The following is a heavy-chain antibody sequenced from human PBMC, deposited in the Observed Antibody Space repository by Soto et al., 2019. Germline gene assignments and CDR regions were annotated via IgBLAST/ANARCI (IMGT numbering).Heavy chain of an antibody. CDR2: ISGSGGST. J-gene: IGHJ6*02. CDR3: AKESRFLEWFRPFDGMDV. D-gene: IGHD3-3*01. Sequence: GGSLRLSCAASGFTFSSYAMSWVRQAPGKGLEWVSAISGSGGSTYYADSVKGRFTISRDNSKNTLYLQMNSLRAEDTAVYYCAKESRFLEWFRPFDGMDVWGQGTTVTVSS. V-gene: IGHV3-23*01. CDR1: GFTFSSYA.